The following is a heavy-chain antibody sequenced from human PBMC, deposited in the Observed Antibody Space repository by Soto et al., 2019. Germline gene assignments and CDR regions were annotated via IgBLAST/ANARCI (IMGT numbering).Heavy chain of an antibody. Sequence: EVQLLESGGGLVQPGGSLRLSCAASGFTFSSYAMSWVRQAPGKGLEWVSAISGSGGSTYYADSVKGRFTISRDNSKNTLYLQMNSLRAEDTAVYYCAKKFEYSSGWFDFDYWGQGTLVTVTS. D-gene: IGHD6-19*01. J-gene: IGHJ4*02. V-gene: IGHV3-23*01. CDR1: GFTFSSYA. CDR2: ISGSGGST. CDR3: AKKFEYSSGWFDFDY.